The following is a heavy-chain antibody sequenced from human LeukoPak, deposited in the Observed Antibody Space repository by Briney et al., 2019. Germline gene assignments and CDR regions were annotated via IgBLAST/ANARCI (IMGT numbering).Heavy chain of an antibody. V-gene: IGHV5-51*01. CDR1: GYRFSDYW. Sequence: GESLRISCMVSGYRFSDYWIGWVRQMPGKGREWMGIIYPGDSDTRYSPAFQGQVTISADKSISSAYLQWNSLKASDTAMYYCARQNSMGTIDYWGQGTLVTVSS. J-gene: IGHJ4*02. D-gene: IGHD5-18*01. CDR2: IYPGDSDT. CDR3: ARQNSMGTIDY.